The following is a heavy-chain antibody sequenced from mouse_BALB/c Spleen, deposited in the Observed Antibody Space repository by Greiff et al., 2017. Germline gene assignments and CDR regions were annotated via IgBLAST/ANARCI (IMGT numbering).Heavy chain of an antibody. CDR2: IRNKANGYTT. CDR3: ARDMGSGSYYAMDY. Sequence: EVKRVESGGGLVQPGGSLRLSCATSGFTFTDYYMSWVRQPPGKALEWLGFIRNKANGYTTEYSASVKGRFTISRDNSQSILYLQMNTLRAEDSATYYCARDMGSGSYYAMDYWGQGTSVTVSS. CDR1: GFTFTDYY. J-gene: IGHJ4*01. D-gene: IGHD3-1*01. V-gene: IGHV7-3*02.